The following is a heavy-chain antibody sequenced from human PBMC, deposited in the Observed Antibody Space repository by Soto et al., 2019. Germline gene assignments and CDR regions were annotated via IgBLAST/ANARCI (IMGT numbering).Heavy chain of an antibody. J-gene: IGHJ5*02. CDR1: GGCISNDY. CDR3: ARAYYDRSGYAVDP. CDR2: IYKGGSI. D-gene: IGHD3-22*01. Sequence: PSETLSLTCRVSGGCISNDYWTWIRQPPGKGLEWIGYIYKGGSINYNPSLKSRVTISVDTSNNQFSLKLSSVTAADTAVYYCARAYYDRSGYAVDPWGQGTLVTVSS. V-gene: IGHV4-4*09.